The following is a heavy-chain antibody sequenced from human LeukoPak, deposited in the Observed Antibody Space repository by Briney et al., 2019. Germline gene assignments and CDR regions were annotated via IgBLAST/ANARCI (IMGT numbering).Heavy chain of an antibody. V-gene: IGHV3-74*01. CDR2: ISSNGHTA. D-gene: IGHD1-1*01. CDR1: GFTFSSYW. J-gene: IGHJ4*02. Sequence: GGSLRLSCAASGFTFSSYWMHWVRQAPGKVLVWVSRISSNGHTAYNADSVKGRFTISRDNAKNTLYLQMNSLTVEDTAIYYCARGQELDDGVFDSWGQGTMVTVSS. CDR3: ARGQELDDGVFDS.